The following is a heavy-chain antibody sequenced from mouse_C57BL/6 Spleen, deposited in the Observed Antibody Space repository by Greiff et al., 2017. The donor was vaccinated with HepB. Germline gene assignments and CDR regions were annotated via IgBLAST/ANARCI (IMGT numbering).Heavy chain of an antibody. V-gene: IGHV1-22*01. Sequence: VQLKESGPELVKPGASVKMSCKASGYTFTDYNMHWVKQSHGKSLEWIGYINPNNGGTSYNQKFKGKATLTVNKSSSTAYMELRSLTSEDSAVYYCARRGDYDWFAYWGQGTLVTVSA. J-gene: IGHJ3*01. CDR1: GYTFTDYN. CDR3: ARRGDYDWFAY. D-gene: IGHD2-4*01. CDR2: INPNNGGT.